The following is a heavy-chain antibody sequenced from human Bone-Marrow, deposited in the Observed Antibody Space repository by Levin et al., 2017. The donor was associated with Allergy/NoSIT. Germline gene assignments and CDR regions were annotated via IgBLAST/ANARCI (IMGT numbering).Heavy chain of an antibody. CDR2: INGDGSRP. V-gene: IGHV3-74*01. J-gene: IGHJ2*01. Sequence: RGESLKISCAASGFTFSNYWMHWVRQVPGKGLEWVSRINGDGSRPYYADSVKGRFTISRDNAKNTLFLQMTSLRAEDTAVYSCARIDCAGDCYSRDWSFDLWGRGTLVTVSS. CDR1: GFTFSNYW. D-gene: IGHD2-21*01. CDR3: ARIDCAGDCYSRDWSFDL.